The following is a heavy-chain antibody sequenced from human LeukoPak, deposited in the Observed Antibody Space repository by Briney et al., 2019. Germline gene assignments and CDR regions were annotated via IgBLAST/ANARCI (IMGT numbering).Heavy chain of an antibody. D-gene: IGHD3-9*01. CDR3: AREREGLYDILTGYFAY. V-gene: IGHV1-2*02. J-gene: IGHJ4*02. CDR2: INHNSGGT. Sequence: ASVKVSCKASGYTFTGHLIHWVRQAPGQRLEWMGWINHNSGGTTYAPKFRDRVTMTRDTSTSTLYMEMSNLRSDDTAVYYCAREREGLYDILTGYFAYWGQGTLVTVSS. CDR1: GYTFTGHL.